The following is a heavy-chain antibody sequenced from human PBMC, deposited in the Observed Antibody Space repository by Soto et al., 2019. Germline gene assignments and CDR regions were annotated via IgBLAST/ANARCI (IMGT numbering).Heavy chain of an antibody. D-gene: IGHD1-1*01. V-gene: IGHV3-23*01. J-gene: IGHJ4*02. CDR1: GFSFSSYA. Sequence: LSCDASGFSFSSYAMTGVRQAPGKGLEWVSASGSGGRAFYSDSVKGRFTISRDNSRNTLYLQLHSLRVDDTAVYFCAKATGTTLYWGQGTLVTVSS. CDR2: SGSGGRA. CDR3: AKATGTTLY.